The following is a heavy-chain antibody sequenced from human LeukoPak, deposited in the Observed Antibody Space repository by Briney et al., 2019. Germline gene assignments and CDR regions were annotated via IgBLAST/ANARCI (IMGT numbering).Heavy chain of an antibody. CDR2: ISAYNGNT. V-gene: IGHV1-18*01. J-gene: IGHJ3*02. CDR1: GYTFTSYG. Sequence: ASVKVSCKASGYTFTSYGISWVRQAPGQGLEWMGWISAYNGNTNYAQKLQGRVTMTTDTSTSTAYMKLRSLRSDDTAVYYCARDRGKGYYDFWSGYSPSGAFDIWGQGTMVTVSS. CDR3: ARDRGKGYYDFWSGYSPSGAFDI. D-gene: IGHD3-3*01.